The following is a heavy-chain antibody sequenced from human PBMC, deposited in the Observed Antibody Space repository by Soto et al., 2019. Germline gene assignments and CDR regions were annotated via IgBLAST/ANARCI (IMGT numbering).Heavy chain of an antibody. D-gene: IGHD3-10*01. CDR2: MNPNGDGT. Sequence: ASVKVSFKASGYTFTNFVIDWVRQAPGHGLEGMGWMNPNGDGTSFAPKSQVRVTVTRDTSSSTAFMEITRVRSDDTAVYYCARGGGSLVVVRGALFYWAQGTLVTVSS. CDR3: ARGGGSLVVVRGALFY. J-gene: IGHJ4*02. V-gene: IGHV1-2*02. CDR1: GYTFTNFV.